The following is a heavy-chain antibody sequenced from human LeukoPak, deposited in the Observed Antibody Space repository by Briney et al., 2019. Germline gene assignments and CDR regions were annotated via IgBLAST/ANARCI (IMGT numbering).Heavy chain of an antibody. CDR3: ARVQGSPY. CDR2: ITGDSSYI. J-gene: IGHJ4*02. Sequence: GGSLRLSCTASGFTFSDYTLNWVRQPPGKGLEWLSSITGDSSYIYYADSVKGRFTVSRDNAKNSLYLHISSLRVEDTAVYYCARVQGSPYWGQGTLVTVSS. V-gene: IGHV3-21*01. CDR1: GFTFSDYT.